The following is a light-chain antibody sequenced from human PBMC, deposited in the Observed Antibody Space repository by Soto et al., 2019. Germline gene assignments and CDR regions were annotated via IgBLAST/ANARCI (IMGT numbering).Light chain of an antibody. V-gene: IGKV3-15*01. Sequence: MTQSPISLPVTPGEPASISCRSSQSLLHSNGYNYLDWYQQKPGQALRLLIYGASTRATGIPARFSGSGSGTDFTLTISSLQSEDFAVYYCQQYNDWPQTFGQGTKVDIK. CDR3: QQYNDWPQT. CDR2: GAS. CDR1: QSLLHSNGYNY. J-gene: IGKJ1*01.